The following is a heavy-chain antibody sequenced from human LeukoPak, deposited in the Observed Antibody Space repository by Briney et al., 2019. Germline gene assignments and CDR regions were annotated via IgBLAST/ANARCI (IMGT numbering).Heavy chain of an antibody. V-gene: IGHV3-64D*06. Sequence: GGSLRLSCSASGFTFSSYVMHWVRQAPGKGLEYVTVIGSNGGSIYYADSVKGRFTISRDNSKNTLYLQMSSLRAEDTAVYYCVKAFRYCSGGSCQDYWGQGTLVTVSS. D-gene: IGHD2-15*01. CDR3: VKAFRYCSGGSCQDY. CDR1: GFTFSSYV. J-gene: IGHJ4*02. CDR2: IGSNGGSI.